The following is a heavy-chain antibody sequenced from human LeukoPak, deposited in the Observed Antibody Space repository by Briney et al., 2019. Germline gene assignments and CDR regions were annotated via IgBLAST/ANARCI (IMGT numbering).Heavy chain of an antibody. J-gene: IGHJ5*02. D-gene: IGHD2-15*01. V-gene: IGHV4-4*09. CDR3: AKLVYSLDGSGHNWFDP. CDR1: GNGISDIY. Sequence: SETLSLTCAVSGNGISDIYWSWIRQPPGKGLEWIWFIHTSGNTYYIPSLKSRVTMSVDTSKNQFSLKLSSVTAADTAVYYCAKLVYSLDGSGHNWFDPWGQGALVTVSS. CDR2: IHTSGNT.